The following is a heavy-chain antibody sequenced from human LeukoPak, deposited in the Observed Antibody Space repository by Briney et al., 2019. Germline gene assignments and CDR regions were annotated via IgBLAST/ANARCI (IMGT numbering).Heavy chain of an antibody. V-gene: IGHV3-48*03. Sequence: GGSLRLSCAASGFTFSSYEMNWVRQAPGKGLEWVSYISSSGSTIYYADSVKGRFTISRDNAKNSLYLQMNSLRAEGTAVYYSVRVVRGYDSSGYYDYWGQGTLVTVSS. CDR3: VRVVRGYDSSGYYDY. J-gene: IGHJ4*02. CDR2: ISSSGSTI. D-gene: IGHD3-22*01. CDR1: GFTFSSYE.